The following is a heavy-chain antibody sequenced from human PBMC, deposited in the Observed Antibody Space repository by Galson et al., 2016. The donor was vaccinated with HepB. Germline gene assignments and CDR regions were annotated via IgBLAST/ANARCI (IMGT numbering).Heavy chain of an antibody. J-gene: IGHJ4*02. CDR1: GFTFRNFA. V-gene: IGHV3-23*01. Sequence: SLRLSCAASGFTFRNFAMNWVRQAPGKGLEWVSSISRTGNTYFADSVKGRFTISRDNSKNTVFLQMNSLRAEDTALYFCAKAADRVCNNGVCLGWYSFDSGGQGTLVTVSS. CDR2: ISRTGNT. D-gene: IGHD2-8*01. CDR3: AKAADRVCNNGVCLGWYSFDS.